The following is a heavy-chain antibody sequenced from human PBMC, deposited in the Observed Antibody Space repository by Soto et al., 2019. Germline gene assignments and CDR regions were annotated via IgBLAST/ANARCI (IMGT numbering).Heavy chain of an antibody. CDR3: ASIYDSSGYYYGNNWFDP. CDR1: GASIGSGYYY. D-gene: IGHD3-22*01. J-gene: IGHJ5*02. Sequence: PSETLSLTCTVSGASIGSGYYYWSWIRQHPGKGLEWIGYIYYSGGTYYNPSLKSRVTIPVDTSKNQFSLELSPVTAADTAVYYCASIYDSSGYYYGNNWFDPWGQGTPVTVSS. V-gene: IGHV4-31*02. CDR2: IYYSGGT.